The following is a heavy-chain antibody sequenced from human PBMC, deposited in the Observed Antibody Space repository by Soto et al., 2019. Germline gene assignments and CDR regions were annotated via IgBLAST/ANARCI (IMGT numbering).Heavy chain of an antibody. J-gene: IGHJ4*02. CDR2: INHSGST. CDR1: GGSFSGYY. Sequence: QVQLQQWGAGLLKPSETLSLTCAVYGGSFSGYYWSWIRQPPGKGLEWIGEINHSGSTNYNPSLKSRVTISVDTSKNQFSLKLSSVTAADTAVYYCARGGGRFLEWLLWGRWGSRYYYFDYWGQGTLVTVSS. D-gene: IGHD3-3*01. CDR3: ARGGGRFLEWLLWGRWGSRYYYFDY. V-gene: IGHV4-34*01.